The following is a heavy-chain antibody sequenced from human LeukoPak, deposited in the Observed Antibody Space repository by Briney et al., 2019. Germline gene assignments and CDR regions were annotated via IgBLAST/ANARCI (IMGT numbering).Heavy chain of an antibody. D-gene: IGHD3/OR15-3a*01. Sequence: QSGGSLKLSCAASGFTVSSNYMSWVRQAPGKGLEWVSVIYSGGSTYYADSVKGRFTISRDNSKNTLYLQMNSLGAEDTAVYYCAGGRTGSGMDVWGKGTTVTVSS. CDR1: GFTVSSNY. V-gene: IGHV3-53*01. CDR3: AGGRTGSGMDV. CDR2: IYSGGST. J-gene: IGHJ6*04.